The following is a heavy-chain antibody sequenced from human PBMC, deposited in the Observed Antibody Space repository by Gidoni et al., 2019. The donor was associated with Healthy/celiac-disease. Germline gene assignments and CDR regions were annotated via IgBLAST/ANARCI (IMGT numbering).Heavy chain of an antibody. CDR2: IWYDGSNK. CDR1: GFTFSSYG. D-gene: IGHD4-17*01. CDR3: ARDLYGELPYYFDY. J-gene: IGHJ4*02. Sequence: QVQLVESGGGVVQPGRSLRLSCAASGFTFSSYGMHWVRQAPGKGLEWVAVIWYDGSNKYYADSVKGRFTISRDNSKNTLYLQMNSLRAEDTAVYYCARDLYGELPYYFDYWGQGTLVTVSS. V-gene: IGHV3-33*01.